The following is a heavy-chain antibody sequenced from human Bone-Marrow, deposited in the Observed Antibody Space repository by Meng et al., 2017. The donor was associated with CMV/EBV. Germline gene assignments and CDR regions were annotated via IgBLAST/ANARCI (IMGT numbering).Heavy chain of an antibody. V-gene: IGHV3-23*03. CDR1: GFTFSSYA. J-gene: IGHJ3*02. CDR2: IYSGGSST. CDR3: ARAGSSSGAFDI. D-gene: IGHD6-6*01. Sequence: GESLKISCAASGFTFSSYAMSWVRQAPGKGLEWVSVIYSGGSSTYYADSVKGRFTISRDNSKNTLHLQMNSLRAEDTAMYYCARAGSSSGAFDIWGQGTMVTVSS.